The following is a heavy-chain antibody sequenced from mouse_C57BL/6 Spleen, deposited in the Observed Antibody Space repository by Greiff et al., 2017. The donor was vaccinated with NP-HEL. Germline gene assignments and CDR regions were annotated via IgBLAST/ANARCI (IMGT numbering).Heavy chain of an antibody. Sequence: QVQLQQPGAELVKPGASVKLSCKASGYTFTSYWMHWVKQRPGQGLEWIGMIHPNSGSTNYNEKFKSKATLTVDKSSSTAYMQLSSLTSEDSAVYYCASKSFITTVVYFDYWGQGTTLTVSS. D-gene: IGHD1-1*01. CDR3: ASKSFITTVVYFDY. V-gene: IGHV1-64*01. CDR2: IHPNSGST. J-gene: IGHJ2*01. CDR1: GYTFTSYW.